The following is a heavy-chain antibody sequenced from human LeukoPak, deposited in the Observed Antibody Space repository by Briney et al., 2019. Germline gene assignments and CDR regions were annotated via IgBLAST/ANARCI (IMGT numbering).Heavy chain of an antibody. D-gene: IGHD3-10*01. CDR2: INHSGST. Sequence: SETLSLTCAVYGGSFGGYYWSWIRQPPGKGLEWIGEINHSGSTNYNPSLKSRVTISVDTSKNQFSLKLSSVTAADTAVYYCARTITLDYWGQGTLVTVSS. V-gene: IGHV4-34*01. J-gene: IGHJ4*02. CDR3: ARTITLDY. CDR1: GGSFGGYY.